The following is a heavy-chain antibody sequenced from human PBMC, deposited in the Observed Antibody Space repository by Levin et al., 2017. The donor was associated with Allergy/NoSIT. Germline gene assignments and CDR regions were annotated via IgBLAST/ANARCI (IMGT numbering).Heavy chain of an antibody. CDR3: ARGFRYCSGGSCYNYHDAFDI. CDR1: GFTFSSCI. Sequence: GGSLRLSCAASGFTFSSCIMNWVRQAPGKGLECVSYISSSSSTIYYADSVKGRFTISRDNAKNSLYLQMNSLRDEDTAVYYCARGFRYCSGGSCYNYHDAFDIWGQGTMVTVSS. CDR2: ISSSSSTI. D-gene: IGHD2-15*01. V-gene: IGHV3-48*02. J-gene: IGHJ3*02.